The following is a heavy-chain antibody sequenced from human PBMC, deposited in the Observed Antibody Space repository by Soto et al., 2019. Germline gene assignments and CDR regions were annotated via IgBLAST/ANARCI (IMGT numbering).Heavy chain of an antibody. CDR2: IKSKTDGGTT. D-gene: IGHD6-19*01. CDR1: GFTFSNAW. Sequence: GSLRLSCAASGFTFSNAWMSWVRQAPGKGLEWVGRIKSKTDGGTTDYAAPVKGRFTISRDDSKNTLYLQMNSLKTEDTAVYYCTTDIPYSSGWYNYDYWGQGTLVTVSS. J-gene: IGHJ4*02. CDR3: TTDIPYSSGWYNYDY. V-gene: IGHV3-15*01.